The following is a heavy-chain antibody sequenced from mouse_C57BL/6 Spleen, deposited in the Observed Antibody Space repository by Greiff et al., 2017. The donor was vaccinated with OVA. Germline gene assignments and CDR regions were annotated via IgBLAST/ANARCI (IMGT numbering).Heavy chain of an antibody. V-gene: IGHV1-9*01. CDR2: ILPGSGST. CDR1: GYTFTGYW. J-gene: IGHJ2*01. D-gene: IGHD1-1*01. Sequence: QVQLKESGAELMKPGASVKLSCKATGYTFTGYWIEWVKQRPGHGLEWIGEILPGSGSTNYNEKFKGKATFTADTSSNTAYMQLSSLTTEDSAIDYGAGPSTTVPYYFDDWGQGTTLTVSS. CDR3: AGPSTTVPYYFDD.